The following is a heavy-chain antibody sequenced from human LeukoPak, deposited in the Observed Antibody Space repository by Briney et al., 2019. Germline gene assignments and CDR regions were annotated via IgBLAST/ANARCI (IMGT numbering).Heavy chain of an antibody. J-gene: IGHJ5*02. Sequence: SETLSLTCTVSGGSISSSSYYWGWIRQPPGKGLELIGNIYYSGSTYYNPSLKSRVTISVDTSKNQFSLKLSSVTAADTAVYYCARRFISVVVTPDWFDPWGQGTLVTVSS. V-gene: IGHV4-39*01. CDR2: IYYSGST. D-gene: IGHD4-23*01. CDR3: ARRFISVVVTPDWFDP. CDR1: GGSISSSSYY.